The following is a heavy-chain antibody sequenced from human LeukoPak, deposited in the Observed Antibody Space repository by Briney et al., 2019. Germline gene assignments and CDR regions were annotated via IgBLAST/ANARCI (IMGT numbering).Heavy chain of an antibody. CDR3: ARRLPYSGSYHDAFDI. D-gene: IGHD1-26*01. J-gene: IGHJ3*02. CDR2: IYYSGCT. CDR1: VGPISSYY. Sequence: SETLSLTCSVSVGPISSYYGIWIRQPRGKGLEGIRYIYYSGCTNYNPSLKSRVTISVDTSQNQFSLKMRSVTAADTAVYYCARRLPYSGSYHDAFDIWGQGKMVTVSS. V-gene: IGHV4-59*13.